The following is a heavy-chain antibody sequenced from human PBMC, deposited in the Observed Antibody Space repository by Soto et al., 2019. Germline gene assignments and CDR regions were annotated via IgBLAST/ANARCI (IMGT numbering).Heavy chain of an antibody. V-gene: IGHV5-51*01. CDR2: IYPGDSDT. Sequence: GASLKISCKDSGYTFTNYWICWVRQMPGKGLEWMGDIYPGDSDTKYSPSFQGQVTISADKSISTAYLQWSSLKASDTAMYYCVRSDSSTWFFDSWGQGTLVTVSS. CDR3: VRSDSSTWFFDS. D-gene: IGHD6-13*01. J-gene: IGHJ4*02. CDR1: GYTFTNYW.